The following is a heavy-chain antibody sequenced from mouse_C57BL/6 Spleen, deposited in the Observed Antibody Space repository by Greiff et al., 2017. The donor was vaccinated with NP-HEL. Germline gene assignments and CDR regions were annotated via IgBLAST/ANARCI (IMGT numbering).Heavy chain of an antibody. D-gene: IGHD2-3*01. J-gene: IGHJ3*01. V-gene: IGHV1-55*01. CDR1: GYTFTSYW. CDR3: ARSSSNGMGFAY. Sequence: QVQLQQPGAELVKPGASVKMSCKASGYTFTSYWITWVKQRPGQGLEWIGDIYPGSGSTNYIEKFKSKATLTVDTSASTDYMQLSSLTSEDSAVYDCARSSSNGMGFAYWGQGTLVTVSA. CDR2: IYPGSGST.